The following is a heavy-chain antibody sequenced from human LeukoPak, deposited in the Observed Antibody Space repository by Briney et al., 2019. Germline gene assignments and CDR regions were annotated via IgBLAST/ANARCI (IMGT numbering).Heavy chain of an antibody. J-gene: IGHJ4*02. V-gene: IGHV1-18*01. CDR1: GYTFTSYG. CDR2: ISAYNGNT. Sequence: ASVKVSCKASGYTFTSYGISWVRQAPGQGLEWMGWISAYNGNTNYAQKLQGRVTMTTDTSTSTAYMELRSLRSDDTAVYYCARAHLGYYDSSGYVDYWGQGTLVTVSS. D-gene: IGHD3-22*01. CDR3: ARAHLGYYDSSGYVDY.